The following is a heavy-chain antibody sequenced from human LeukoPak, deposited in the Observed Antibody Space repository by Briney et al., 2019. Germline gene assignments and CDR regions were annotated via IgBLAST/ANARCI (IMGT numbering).Heavy chain of an antibody. J-gene: IGHJ4*02. CDR3: AKGGYYYVSSGYLDY. V-gene: IGHV3-23*01. CDR2: ISGSGGST. D-gene: IGHD3-22*01. CDR1: GSTFSSYA. Sequence: GGSLRLSCAASGSTFSSYAMSWVRQAPGKGLEWVSAISGSGGSTYYADSVKGRFTISRDNSKITLYLQMNSLRAEDTAVYYCAKGGYYYVSSGYLDYWGQGTLVTVSS.